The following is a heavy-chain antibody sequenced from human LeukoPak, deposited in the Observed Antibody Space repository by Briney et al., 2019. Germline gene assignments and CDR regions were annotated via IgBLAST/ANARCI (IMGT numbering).Heavy chain of an antibody. D-gene: IGHD3-10*01. Sequence: PGGSLRLSCAASGFTVSSNYMSWVRQAPGKGLEWVLVIYSGGSTYYADSVKGRFTISRDNSKNTLYLQMNSLRAEDTAVYYCAREHYYGSGSYYFYYYYGMDVWGQGTTVTVSS. J-gene: IGHJ6*02. CDR3: AREHYYGSGSYYFYYYYGMDV. CDR2: IYSGGST. V-gene: IGHV3-53*01. CDR1: GFTVSSNY.